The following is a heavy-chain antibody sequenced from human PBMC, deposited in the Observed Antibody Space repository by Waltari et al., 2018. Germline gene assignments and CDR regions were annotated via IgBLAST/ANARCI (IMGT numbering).Heavy chain of an antibody. J-gene: IGHJ4*02. CDR3: ARAGYDYIWGSYRRYYFDY. CDR1: GGSFSGYF. CDR2: INHSGST. V-gene: IGHV4-34*01. Sequence: QVQLQQWGAGLLKPSETLSLTCAVYGGSFSGYFWSWIRQPPGKGLEWLGEINHSGSTNSNPSLKSRVTISVDTSKNQFSLKLSSVTAADTAVYYCARAGYDYIWGSYRRYYFDYWGQGTLVTVSS. D-gene: IGHD3-16*02.